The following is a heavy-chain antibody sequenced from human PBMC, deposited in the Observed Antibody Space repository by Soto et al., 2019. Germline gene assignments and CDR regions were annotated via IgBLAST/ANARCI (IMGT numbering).Heavy chain of an antibody. V-gene: IGHV2-5*02. Sequence: QIIWKGSGPTLLKPTQTLTLTCTFTGFSLSTSGEGVGWIRQPPGKALEWLALIYWDDDKRYSPSLKSRLTITKDTSKNQVVLTMTNMDPVDTATYYCAHRRYSSKGGLAFDIWGQGTMVTVSS. J-gene: IGHJ3*02. CDR1: GFSLSTSGEG. CDR2: IYWDDDK. CDR3: AHRRYSSKGGLAFDI. D-gene: IGHD6-13*01.